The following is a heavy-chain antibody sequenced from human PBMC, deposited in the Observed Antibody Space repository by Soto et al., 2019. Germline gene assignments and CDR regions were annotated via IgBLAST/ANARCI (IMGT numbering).Heavy chain of an antibody. V-gene: IGHV3-15*01. D-gene: IGHD1-26*01. CDR2: IKSKSEGETT. CDR1: GLTFSNAW. Sequence: GGSLRVSCVVSGLTFSNAWMSWVRQAPGKGLEWVGRIKSKSEGETTDYAAPVKGRFTISRHDSNSTLYLQMNSLKTEDTAVYYCTILAIAPAHWGQGTLLTVSS. CDR3: TILAIAPAH. J-gene: IGHJ1*01.